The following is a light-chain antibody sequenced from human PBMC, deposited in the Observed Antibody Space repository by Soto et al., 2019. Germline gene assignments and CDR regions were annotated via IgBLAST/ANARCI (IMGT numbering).Light chain of an antibody. Sequence: DIQVTQSPPSMAASVGDRVTITFRASQDIGNWMTWYQQKPGKAPKLLIYSASTLVRGVPSRFSGSGSGTDFTFTISSLQPEDIATYYCQQYSHLITFGQGTRLENK. CDR3: QQYSHLIT. CDR1: QDIGNW. V-gene: IGKV1-33*01. CDR2: SAS. J-gene: IGKJ5*01.